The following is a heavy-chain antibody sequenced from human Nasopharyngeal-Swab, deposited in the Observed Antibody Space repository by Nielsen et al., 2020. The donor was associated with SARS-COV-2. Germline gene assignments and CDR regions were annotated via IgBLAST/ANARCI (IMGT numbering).Heavy chain of an antibody. V-gene: IGHV5-51*01. CDR3: ARRGPKGYPLYYGMDV. D-gene: IGHD3-16*02. Sequence: VRQMPGKGLEWVGIIYPGDSDTRYSPSFQGQVTISADKSISTAYLQWSSLKASDTAMYYCARRGPKGYPLYYGMDVWGQGTTVTVSS. CDR2: IYPGDSDT. J-gene: IGHJ6*02.